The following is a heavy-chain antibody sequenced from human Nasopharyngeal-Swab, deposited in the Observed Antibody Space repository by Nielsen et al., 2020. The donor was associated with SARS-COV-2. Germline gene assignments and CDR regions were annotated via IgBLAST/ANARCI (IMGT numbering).Heavy chain of an antibody. V-gene: IGHV4-4*02. CDR1: GGSVSSSNW. J-gene: IGHJ5*02. CDR2: IYHSGST. CDR3: ARGVPITLVGVVSSGGNQFDP. D-gene: IGHD3-3*01. Sequence: SETLSLTCAVSGGSVSSSNWWRWVRQPPRKGLEWIGEIYHSGSTNYNPSLKSRVTISVDKSKNQFSLKLSSVTAADTAVYYCARGVPITLVGVVSSGGNQFDPWGQGTLVTVSS.